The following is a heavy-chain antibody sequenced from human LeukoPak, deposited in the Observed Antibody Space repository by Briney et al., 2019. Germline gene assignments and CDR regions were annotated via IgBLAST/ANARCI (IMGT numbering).Heavy chain of an antibody. Sequence: PGGSLRLSCEASEFTFSTYAMHWVRQAPGKGLEWVSYISGRGVSTEYADSVKGRFTISRDNSKNTLYLQMNSLRAEDTAVYYCAKDPGHSVRGYYMDVWGKGTTVIVSS. V-gene: IGHV3-23*01. CDR3: AKDPGHSVRGYYMDV. CDR1: EFTFSTYA. D-gene: IGHD2-21*01. CDR2: ISGRGVST. J-gene: IGHJ6*03.